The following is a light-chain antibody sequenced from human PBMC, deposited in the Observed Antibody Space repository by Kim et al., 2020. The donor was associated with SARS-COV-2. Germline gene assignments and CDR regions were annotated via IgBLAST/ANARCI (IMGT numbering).Light chain of an antibody. CDR1: SGGIASNY. CDR2: EDD. V-gene: IGLV6-57*03. CDR3: QSYDRSNVV. J-gene: IGLJ3*02. Sequence: KTLNISCTRSSGGIASNYVQWYPQRPGSAPTIVIYEDDQRPSGVPDRFSGSIDSSSNSASLTISGLKTEDEADYYCQSYDRSNVVFGGGTQLTVL.